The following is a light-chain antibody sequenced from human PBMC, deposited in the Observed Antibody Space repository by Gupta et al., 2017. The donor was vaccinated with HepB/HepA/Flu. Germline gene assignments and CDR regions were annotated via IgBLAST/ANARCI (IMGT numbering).Light chain of an antibody. J-gene: IGKJ5*01. CDR1: QSVSSSY. CDR3: KQYGSAPIT. CDR2: VEA. V-gene: IGKV3-20*01. Sequence: EIVLTQSPGTLSLSPGERATLSCRASQSVSSSYLAWYQQKPGQAPRLLIYVEASRATGIPDRFSGSGSGTDFTLTISRMETEDVAVYYCKQYGSAPITFGQGTRLEMK.